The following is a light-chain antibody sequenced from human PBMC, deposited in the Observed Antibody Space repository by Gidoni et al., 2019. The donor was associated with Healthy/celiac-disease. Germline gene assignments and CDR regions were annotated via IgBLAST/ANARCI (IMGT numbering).Light chain of an antibody. CDR2: EVI. CDR1: SSDVGGYNY. CDR3: SSYTSSSGV. V-gene: IGLV2-14*01. Sequence: QSALTQPDSVSGSPGQSITISCTGTSSDVGGYNYVSWYQQHPGKAPKLMIYEVINRPSGVSNRFSGSKSGNTASLTISGLQADDEADYYCSSYTSSSGVFGGGTKLTVL. J-gene: IGLJ3*02.